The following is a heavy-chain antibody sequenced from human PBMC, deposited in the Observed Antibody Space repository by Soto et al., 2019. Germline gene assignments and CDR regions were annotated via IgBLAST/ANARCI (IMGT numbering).Heavy chain of an antibody. D-gene: IGHD4-17*01. CDR1: GGSISSYY. CDR3: ARQNGDYTYAFDF. J-gene: IGHJ3*01. V-gene: IGHV4-59*08. Sequence: SETLSLTCTVSGGSISSYYWSWIRQPPGKGLEWIGYIYYSGSTNYNPSLKSRVTISVDTSKNQFSLKLSSVTAADTAVYYCARQNGDYTYAFDFSGQATSVTVAS. CDR2: IYYSGST.